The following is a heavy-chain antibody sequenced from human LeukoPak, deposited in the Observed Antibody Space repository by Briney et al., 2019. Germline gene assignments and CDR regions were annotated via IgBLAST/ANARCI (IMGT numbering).Heavy chain of an antibody. D-gene: IGHD3-22*01. J-gene: IGHJ6*03. Sequence: YWSWIRQPPGKGLEWIGYIYYSGSTYYNPSLKSRVTISVDTSKNQFSLKLNSVTAADTAVYYCARSSEGRYYYDSSGYSYYYYYMDVWGRGTTVTISS. V-gene: IGHV4-59*01. CDR3: ARSSEGRYYYDSSGYSYYYYYMDV. CDR2: IYYSGST. CDR1: Y.